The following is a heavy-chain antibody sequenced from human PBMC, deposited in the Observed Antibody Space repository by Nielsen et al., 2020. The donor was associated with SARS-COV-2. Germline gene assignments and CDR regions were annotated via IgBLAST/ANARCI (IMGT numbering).Heavy chain of an antibody. CDR2: IHTSGST. Sequence: SETLSLTCAVYGGSFSGYYWSWIRQPAGKGLEWIGRIHTSGSTNYNPSLKSRVTISVDTSKNQFSLKLSSVTAADTAVYYCARGGYSGSYNYWGQGTLVTVSS. V-gene: IGHV4-59*10. D-gene: IGHD1-26*01. J-gene: IGHJ4*02. CDR1: GGSFSGYY. CDR3: ARGGYSGSYNY.